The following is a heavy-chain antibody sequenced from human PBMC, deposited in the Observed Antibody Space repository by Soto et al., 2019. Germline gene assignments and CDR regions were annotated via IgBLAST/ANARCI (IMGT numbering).Heavy chain of an antibody. CDR2: ISGNGGST. V-gene: IGHV3-23*01. D-gene: IGHD6-6*01. J-gene: IGHJ4*02. CDR3: AKGSEFSNSYTLDFDF. CDR1: GFTFSSYA. Sequence: VGSLRLSCAASGFTFSSYAMSWVRQAPGRGLEWVSIISGNGGSTYYAASVKGRFTISRDNTKDTLYLQMDSLTAEDTAVYYCAKGSEFSNSYTLDFDFWGQGALVTVSS.